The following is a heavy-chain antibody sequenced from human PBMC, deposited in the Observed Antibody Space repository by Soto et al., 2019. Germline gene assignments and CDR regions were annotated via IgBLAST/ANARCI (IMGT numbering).Heavy chain of an antibody. D-gene: IGHD2-2*01. V-gene: IGHV3-15*01. CDR1: GFTFSNAW. J-gene: IGHJ3*02. CDR2: IKSKTDGGPT. Sequence: GGSLRLSCAASGFTFSNAWMSWVRQAPGKGLEWVGRIKSKTDGGPTDYAAPVKGRFTISRDDSKNTLYLQMNSLKTEDTAVYYCTILGYCSSTSCFRGVDIWGQGTMVTVSS. CDR3: TILGYCSSTSCFRGVDI.